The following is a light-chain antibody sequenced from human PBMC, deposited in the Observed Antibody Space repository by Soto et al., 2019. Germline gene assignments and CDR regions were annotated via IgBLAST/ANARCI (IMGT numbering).Light chain of an antibody. V-gene: IGKV1-5*01. J-gene: IGKJ5*01. CDR2: DAS. CDR1: QSVSIW. Sequence: DIQMTQSPSTLSASEGDRVTISCRASQSVSIWLAWYQQKPGRAPKLLIYDASSLESGVPSRFSGSGSGTEFTLTISSLQPDDFATYYCQQYNSYSITFGQGTRLEIK. CDR3: QQYNSYSIT.